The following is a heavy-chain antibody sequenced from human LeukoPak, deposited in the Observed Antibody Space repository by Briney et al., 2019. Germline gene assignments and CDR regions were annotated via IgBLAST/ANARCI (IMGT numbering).Heavy chain of an antibody. D-gene: IGHD3-22*01. Sequence: ASVKVSCKASGYTFTSYYMHWVRQAPGQGLEWMGIINPSGGSTSYAQKFQGRVTMTRDTSTSTVYMELSSLRSEDTAVYYCARDWHPYDDSSGYYYDWFDPWGQGTLVTVSS. J-gene: IGHJ5*02. V-gene: IGHV1-46*01. CDR2: INPSGGST. CDR3: ARDWHPYDDSSGYYYDWFDP. CDR1: GYTFTSYY.